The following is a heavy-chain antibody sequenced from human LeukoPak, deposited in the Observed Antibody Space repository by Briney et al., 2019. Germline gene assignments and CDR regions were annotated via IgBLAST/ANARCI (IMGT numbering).Heavy chain of an antibody. Sequence: GEALQISCKGSGYGFTTYWIGWVRPMPGKGVEWMGIIYPGDSDTRYSPSFQGQVTISADKSISTAYLQWSSLKASDTAMYYCARPGYSSSWPFDYWGQGTLVTVSS. CDR3: ARPGYSSSWPFDY. J-gene: IGHJ4*02. D-gene: IGHD6-13*01. CDR2: IYPGDSDT. CDR1: GYGFTTYW. V-gene: IGHV5-51*01.